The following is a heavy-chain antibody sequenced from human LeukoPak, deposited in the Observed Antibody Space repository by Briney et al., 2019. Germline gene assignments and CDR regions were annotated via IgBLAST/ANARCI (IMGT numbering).Heavy chain of an antibody. CDR1: GYTFTSYD. CDR3: VKTGYSSGWYLRGYFDY. J-gene: IGHJ4*02. D-gene: IGHD6-19*01. Sequence: ASVKVSCKASGYTFTSYDINWVRQATGQGLEWMGWMNPNSGNTGYAQKFQGRVTMTRNTSISTAYMELSSLRSEDTAVYYCVKTGYSSGWYLRGYFDYWGQGTLVTVSS. CDR2: MNPNSGNT. V-gene: IGHV1-8*01.